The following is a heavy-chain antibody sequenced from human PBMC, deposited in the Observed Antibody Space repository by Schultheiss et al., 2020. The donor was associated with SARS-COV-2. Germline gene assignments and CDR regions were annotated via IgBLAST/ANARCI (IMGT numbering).Heavy chain of an antibody. J-gene: IGHJ4*02. CDR2: INHSGST. Sequence: SQTLSLTCTVSGGSISSYYWSWIRQPPGKGLEWIGEINHSGSTNYNPSLKSRVTISVDTSKNQFSLKLSSVTAADTAVYYCARGGTGEGGRYYFDYWGQGTLVTVSS. CDR3: ARGGTGEGGRYYFDY. D-gene: IGHD7-27*01. V-gene: IGHV4-34*01. CDR1: GGSISSYY.